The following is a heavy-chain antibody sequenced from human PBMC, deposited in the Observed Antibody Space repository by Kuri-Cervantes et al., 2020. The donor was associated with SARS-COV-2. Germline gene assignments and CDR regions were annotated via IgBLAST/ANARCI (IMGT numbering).Heavy chain of an antibody. CDR2: MNPNSGNT. V-gene: IGHV1-8*02. Sequence: ASVKVSCKASGYTFTSYDINWVRQATGQGLEWMGWMNPNSGNTGYAQKFQGRVTMTRNTSISTAYMELSSLRSEDTAVYYCARTDLMLTAPDYWGRGTLVTVSS. J-gene: IGHJ4*02. CDR1: GYTFTSYD. D-gene: IGHD1-14*01. CDR3: ARTDLMLTAPDY.